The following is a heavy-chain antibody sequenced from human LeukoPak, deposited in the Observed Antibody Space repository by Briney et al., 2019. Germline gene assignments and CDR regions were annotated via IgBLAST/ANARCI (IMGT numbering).Heavy chain of an antibody. CDR3: ARTPIAAAGKGIWYFDY. CDR1: GFTFSSYW. V-gene: IGHV3-7*03. CDR2: IKQDGSEK. D-gene: IGHD6-13*01. J-gene: IGHJ4*02. Sequence: GGSLRLSCAASGFTFSSYWMSWVRQAPGKGLEWVANIKQDGSEKYYVDSVKGRFTISRDNAKNSLYLQTNSLRAEDTAVYYCARTPIAAAGKGIWYFDYWGQGTLVTVSS.